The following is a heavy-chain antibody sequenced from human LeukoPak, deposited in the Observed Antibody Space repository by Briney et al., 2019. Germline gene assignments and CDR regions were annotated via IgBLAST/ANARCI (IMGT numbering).Heavy chain of an antibody. CDR1: GFTFTNAG. CDR3: ASEDVDTGDF. Sequence: GRSLRLSCAASGFTFTNAGIHWVRLAAGKGLEWVSFISHDGTNKYYSDSVDGRLTVSRLNSQNTVHLQMTDLRPDDTATYYCASEDVDTGDFWGQGTLVTVSS. D-gene: IGHD5-18*01. J-gene: IGHJ4*02. CDR2: ISHDGTNK. V-gene: IGHV3-30*01.